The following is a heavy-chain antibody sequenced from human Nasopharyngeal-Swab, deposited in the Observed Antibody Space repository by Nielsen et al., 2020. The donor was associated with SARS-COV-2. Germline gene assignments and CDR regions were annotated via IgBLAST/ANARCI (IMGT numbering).Heavy chain of an antibody. CDR3: TRGLYYYYGMDV. V-gene: IGHV3-73*01. J-gene: IGHJ6*02. CDR2: IRSKANSYAT. CDR1: GFTFSGSA. Sequence: GESLKISCAASGFTFSGSAMHWVRQASGKGLEWVGRIRSKANSYATAYAASVKGRFTIPRDDSKNTAYLQMNSLKTEDTAVYYCTRGLYYYYGMDVWGQGTTVTVSS.